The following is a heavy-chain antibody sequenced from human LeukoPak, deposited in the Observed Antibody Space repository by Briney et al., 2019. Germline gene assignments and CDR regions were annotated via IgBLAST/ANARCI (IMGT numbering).Heavy chain of an antibody. CDR1: GFTFISYW. V-gene: IGHV3-74*01. Sequence: GGSLRLSCAASGFTFISYWMHWVRQAPGKGLVWVSRIHGYGSSTDFADSVKGRFTISRDKAKNTLYLQMNSLRAEDTAVYYCARDAPGNTALDYWGEGTLVTVSS. D-gene: IGHD5-18*01. CDR3: ARDAPGNTALDY. J-gene: IGHJ4*02. CDR2: IHGYGSST.